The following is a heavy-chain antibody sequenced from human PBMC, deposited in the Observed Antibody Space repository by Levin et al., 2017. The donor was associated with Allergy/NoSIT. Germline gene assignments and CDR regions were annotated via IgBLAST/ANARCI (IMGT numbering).Heavy chain of an antibody. CDR1: GYTFTGYY. J-gene: IGHJ3*02. V-gene: IGHV1-2*02. D-gene: IGHD3-9*01. Sequence: AASVKVSCKASGYTFTGYYMHWVRQAPGQGLEWMGWINPNSGGTNYAQKFQGRVTMTRDTSISTAYMELSRLRSDDTAVYYCARPPQLRYFDWDAAFDIWGQGTMVTVSS. CDR3: ARPPQLRYFDWDAAFDI. CDR2: INPNSGGT.